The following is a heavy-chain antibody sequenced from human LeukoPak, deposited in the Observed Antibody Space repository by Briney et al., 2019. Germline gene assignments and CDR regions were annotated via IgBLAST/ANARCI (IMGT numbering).Heavy chain of an antibody. CDR2: INPRGTAT. D-gene: IGHD3-16*01. J-gene: IGHJ5*02. V-gene: IGHV1-46*01. CDR1: GYTFTGHY. CDR3: ARDTSEGDYAWWFDP. Sequence: ASVKVSCKASGYTFTGHYMHWVRQAPGQGLEWMGLINPRGTATRYAESFQGRLTLTRDLSTSTDYMELSSLRSDDTAVYFCARDTSEGDYAWWFDPWGQGTPVTVAS.